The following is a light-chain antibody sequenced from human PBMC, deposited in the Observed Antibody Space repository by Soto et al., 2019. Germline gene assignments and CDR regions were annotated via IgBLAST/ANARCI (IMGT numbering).Light chain of an antibody. CDR1: QSVSSN. Sequence: EIVMTQSPATLSVSPGERATLSCRASQSVSSNLAWYQQKPGQAPRLLIYGASARATGIPARFSGSGSGTEFTLTISSLQSGDFAVYDCQQYNNWPPMAFGQGTKVEIK. CDR2: GAS. V-gene: IGKV3-15*01. CDR3: QQYNNWPPMA. J-gene: IGKJ1*01.